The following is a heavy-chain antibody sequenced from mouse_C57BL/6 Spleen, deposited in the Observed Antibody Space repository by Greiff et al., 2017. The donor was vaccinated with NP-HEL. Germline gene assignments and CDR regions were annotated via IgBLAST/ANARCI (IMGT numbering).Heavy chain of an antibody. J-gene: IGHJ4*01. V-gene: IGHV5-12*01. Sequence: EVQRVESGGGLVQPGGSLKLSCAASGFTFSDYYMYWVRQTPEKRLEWVAYISNGGGSTYYPDTVKGRFTISRDNAKNTLYLQMSRLKSEDTAMYYCARQRGYDYGAMDYWGQGTSVTVSS. CDR2: ISNGGGST. D-gene: IGHD2-4*01. CDR3: ARQRGYDYGAMDY. CDR1: GFTFSDYY.